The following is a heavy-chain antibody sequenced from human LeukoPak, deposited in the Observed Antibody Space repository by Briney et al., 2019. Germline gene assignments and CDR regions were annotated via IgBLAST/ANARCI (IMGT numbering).Heavy chain of an antibody. D-gene: IGHD2-2*01. CDR3: LYCSSTSCDRFDY. J-gene: IGHJ4*02. Sequence: GGSLRLSCAASGFTFSSYWMSWVRQAPGKGLEWVANIKQDGSEKYYVDSVKGRFTISRDNSKNTLYLQMNSLRAEDTAVYYCLYCSSTSCDRFDYWGQGTLVTVSS. CDR2: IKQDGSEK. CDR1: GFTFSSYW. V-gene: IGHV3-7*01.